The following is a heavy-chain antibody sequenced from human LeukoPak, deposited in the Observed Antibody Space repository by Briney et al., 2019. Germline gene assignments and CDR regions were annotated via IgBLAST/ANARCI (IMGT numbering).Heavy chain of an antibody. CDR2: MNPNSGNT. CDR1: GYTFTSYD. D-gene: IGHD3-10*01. V-gene: IGHV1-8*01. J-gene: IGHJ5*02. Sequence: ASVKVSCKASGYTFTSYDINWVRQATGQGLEWMGWMNPNSGNTGYAQKFQGRVTMTRNTSISTAYMELSSLRSEDTDVYYCARGVPVTMVRGGMRWFDPWGQGTLVTVSS. CDR3: ARGVPVTMVRGGMRWFDP.